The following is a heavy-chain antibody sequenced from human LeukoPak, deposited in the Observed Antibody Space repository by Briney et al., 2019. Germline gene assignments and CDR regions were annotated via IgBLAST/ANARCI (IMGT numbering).Heavy chain of an antibody. CDR2: RYYSGSS. J-gene: IGHJ4*02. V-gene: IGHV4-59*01. Sequence: SETLSLTCTVSGGSIRGYYWSWIRQPPGKGLEWIGYRYYSGSSKYNPYLKSRATISRDTSKNQFSLKLTSVTVADTAVYFCAREGEAAAGAFDNWGQGTLVTVSA. D-gene: IGHD6-13*01. CDR1: GGSIRGYY. CDR3: AREGEAAAGAFDN.